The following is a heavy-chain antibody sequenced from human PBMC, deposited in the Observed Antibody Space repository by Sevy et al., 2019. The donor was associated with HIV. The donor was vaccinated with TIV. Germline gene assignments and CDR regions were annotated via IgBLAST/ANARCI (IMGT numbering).Heavy chain of an antibody. J-gene: IGHJ4*02. CDR1: GFTFGDYA. CDR2: IRSKAYGGTT. CDR3: TRYIVVVPAAILGFDY. D-gene: IGHD2-2*02. Sequence: GGSLRLSCTASGFTFGDYAMSWVRQAPGKGLEWVGFIRSKAYGGTTEYAASVKGRFTISRDDSKSIAYLQMNSLKTEDTAVYYCTRYIVVVPAAILGFDYWGQGTLVTVSS. V-gene: IGHV3-49*04.